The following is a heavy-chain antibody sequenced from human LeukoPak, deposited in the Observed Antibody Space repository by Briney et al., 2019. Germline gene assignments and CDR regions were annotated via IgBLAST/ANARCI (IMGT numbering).Heavy chain of an antibody. V-gene: IGHV1-69*05. CDR1: GGTFSSYA. J-gene: IGHJ6*03. D-gene: IGHD1-20*01. Sequence: SVKVSCKASGGTFSSYAISWVRQAPGQGLEWMGGIIPIFGTANYAQKFQGRVTITTDESTSKAYMELSSLRSEDTAVYYCVTGKPDYYYYMDVWGKGTTVTVSS. CDR2: IIPIFGTA. CDR3: VTGKPDYYYYMDV.